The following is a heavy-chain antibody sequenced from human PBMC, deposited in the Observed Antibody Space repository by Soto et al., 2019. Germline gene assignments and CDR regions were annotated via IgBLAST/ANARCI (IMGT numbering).Heavy chain of an antibody. J-gene: IGHJ3*02. CDR3: ERTSAVAVGSDAFDI. Sequence: PGESLKISCKGSGYSFTSYWIGWVRQMPGKGLEWMGIIYPGDSDTRYSPSFQGQVTISADKSISTAYLQWSSLKASDTAMYYCERTSAVAVGSDAFDIWGQGTMVTV. D-gene: IGHD6-19*01. CDR1: GYSFTSYW. CDR2: IYPGDSDT. V-gene: IGHV5-51*01.